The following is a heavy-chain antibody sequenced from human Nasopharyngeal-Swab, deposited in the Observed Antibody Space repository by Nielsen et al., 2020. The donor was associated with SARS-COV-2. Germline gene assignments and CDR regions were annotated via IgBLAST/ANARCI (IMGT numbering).Heavy chain of an antibody. Sequence: PSVKVSCKASGYIFTSYGISWVRQAPGQGLEWMGWISPYNGNTNYAQKLQGRVTMTTDTSTSSAYMELRSLRSDDTAVYYCARDGGAVAGTLYHYYYMDVWGTGTTVTVSS. CDR3: ARDGGAVAGTLYHYYYMDV. V-gene: IGHV1-18*04. CDR2: ISPYNGNT. D-gene: IGHD6-19*01. CDR1: GYIFTSYG. J-gene: IGHJ6*03.